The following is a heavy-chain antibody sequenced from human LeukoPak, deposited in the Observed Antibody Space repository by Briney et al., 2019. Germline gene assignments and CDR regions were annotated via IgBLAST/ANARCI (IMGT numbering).Heavy chain of an antibody. J-gene: IGHJ5*02. V-gene: IGHV4-39*01. D-gene: IGHD1-1*01. Sequence: TSETLSLTCTVSGGSISSSNYYWGWIRQPPGKGLEWIGSIYYSGSTYYNPSLKSRVTIPVDTSKNQFSLKLSSVTAADTAVYYCARPVPSRLGWFDPWGQGTLVTVSS. CDR3: ARPVPSRLGWFDP. CDR2: IYYSGST. CDR1: GGSISSSNYY.